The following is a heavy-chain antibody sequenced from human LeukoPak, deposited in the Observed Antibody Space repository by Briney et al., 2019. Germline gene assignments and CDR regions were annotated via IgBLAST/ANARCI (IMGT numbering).Heavy chain of an antibody. J-gene: IGHJ5*02. CDR2: IHTSGST. Sequence: SETLSLTCTVSSDSISSGSYYWSWIRQPAGKELEWIGRIHTSGSTDYNPSLRSRVTISLDTSKNHFSLQLSSVTAADTAVYYCARGVSQVRGMWFDPWGQGTLVTVYS. CDR3: ARGVSQVRGMWFDP. CDR1: SDSISSGSYY. D-gene: IGHD3-10*01. V-gene: IGHV4-61*02.